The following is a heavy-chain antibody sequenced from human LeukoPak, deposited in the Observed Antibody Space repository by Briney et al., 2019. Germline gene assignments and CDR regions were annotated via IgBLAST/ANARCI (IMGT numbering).Heavy chain of an antibody. CDR3: ASRLVHSPEYFQH. CDR1: GGSISSYY. J-gene: IGHJ1*01. CDR2: IYYNGST. Sequence: PSETLSLTCTVSGGSISSYYWSWIRQPPGKGLEWIGYIYYNGSTNYNPSLKSRVTISVDTSKNQFSLKLSSVTAADTAVYYCASRLVHSPEYFQHWGQGTLVTVSS. V-gene: IGHV4-59*01. D-gene: IGHD3-16*01.